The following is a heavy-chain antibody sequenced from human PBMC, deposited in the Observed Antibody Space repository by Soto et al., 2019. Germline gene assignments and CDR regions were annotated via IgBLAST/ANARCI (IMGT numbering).Heavy chain of an antibody. Sequence: QVQLVQSGAEVKKPGSSVKVSCKASGGTFSSYTISWVRQAPGQGLEWMGRIIPILGIANYAQKFQGRVTINADKSTNTAYMGLSSLRSEDTDVYYCASGGKNPMLEYSGAAPPYGFDYWGQGTLVTVSS. CDR1: GGTFSSYT. CDR3: ASGGKNPMLEYSGAAPPYGFDY. D-gene: IGHD1-26*01. J-gene: IGHJ4*02. CDR2: IIPILGIA. V-gene: IGHV1-69*02.